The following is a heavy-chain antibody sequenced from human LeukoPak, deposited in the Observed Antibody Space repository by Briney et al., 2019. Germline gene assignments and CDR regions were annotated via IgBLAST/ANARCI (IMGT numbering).Heavy chain of an antibody. J-gene: IGHJ4*02. Sequence: GGSLRLSWAVSGYTFSDYYVDWVRQAAGKGLEWVGRSRNKDHRYSTEYAASVKGRFTISRDESKNSLFLQMNSLKIEDTAIYYCVRGHDSFDYWGQGTLVTVSS. CDR3: VRGHDSFDY. V-gene: IGHV3-72*01. D-gene: IGHD3-3*01. CDR2: SRNKDHRYST. CDR1: GYTFSDYY.